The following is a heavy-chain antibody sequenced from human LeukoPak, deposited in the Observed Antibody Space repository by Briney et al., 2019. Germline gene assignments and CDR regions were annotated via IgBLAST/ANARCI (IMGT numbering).Heavy chain of an antibody. CDR1: GYTFTSYD. J-gene: IGHJ5*02. D-gene: IGHD3-10*01. V-gene: IGHV1-8*03. CDR2: MNPNSGNT. Sequence: ASVKVSCKASGYTFTSYDIDWVRQATGQGLEWMGWMNPNSGNTGYAQKFQGRVTITRNTSISTAYMELSSLRSEDTAVYYCARAPRITMVRGVIYWFDPWGQGTLVTVSS. CDR3: ARAPRITMVRGVIYWFDP.